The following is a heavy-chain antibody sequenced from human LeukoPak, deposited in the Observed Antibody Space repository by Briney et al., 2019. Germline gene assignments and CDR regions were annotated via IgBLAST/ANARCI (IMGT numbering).Heavy chain of an antibody. CDR3: ARHRGSSSEFDP. J-gene: IGHJ5*02. Sequence: SETLSLTCTVSGGSISSSNYYWGWIRQPPGKGLEWIGSIYYSGSTYYNPSLKSRVTISVDASKNQFSLKLRSVTAADTAVYYCARHRGSSSEFDPWGQGTLVTISS. CDR1: GGSISSSNYY. CDR2: IYYSGST. V-gene: IGHV4-39*01. D-gene: IGHD6-6*01.